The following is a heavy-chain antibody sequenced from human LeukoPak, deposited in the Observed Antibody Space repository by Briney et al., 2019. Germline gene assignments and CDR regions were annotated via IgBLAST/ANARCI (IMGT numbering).Heavy chain of an antibody. D-gene: IGHD5-18*01. V-gene: IGHV4-4*07. J-gene: IGHJ6*03. Sequence: SETLSLTCTVSGGSISSYYWSWIRQPAGKGLEWIGRIYTSGSTNYNPSLKSRVTMSVDTSKNQFSLKLSSVTATDTAVYYCARNTGGYSYGYNYYMDVWGKGTTVTVSS. CDR3: ARNTGGYSYGYNYYMDV. CDR1: GGSISSYY. CDR2: IYTSGST.